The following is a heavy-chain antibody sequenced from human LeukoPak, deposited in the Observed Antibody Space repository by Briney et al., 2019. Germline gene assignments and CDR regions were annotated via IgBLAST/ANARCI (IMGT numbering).Heavy chain of an antibody. J-gene: IGHJ4*02. D-gene: IGHD2-2*01. CDR3: AREDEYCSSTSCSPDY. V-gene: IGHV3-21*01. CDR1: GFTFSSYS. CDR2: ISSSSSYI. Sequence: GGSLRLSCAASGFTFSSYSMNWVRQAPGKGLEWVSSISSSSSYIYYADSVKGRFTISRDNAKNSLYLQMNSLRAEDTAVYYCAREDEYCSSTSCSPDYWGQGTLVTVSS.